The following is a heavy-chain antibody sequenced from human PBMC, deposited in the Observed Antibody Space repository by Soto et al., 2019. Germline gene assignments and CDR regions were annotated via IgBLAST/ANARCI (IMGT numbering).Heavy chain of an antibody. CDR3: AKMLHLSWNYGWAGYWFDP. V-gene: IGHV3-23*01. D-gene: IGHD1-7*01. J-gene: IGHJ5*02. CDR2: ISGSGGST. Sequence: GGSLRLSCAASGFTFSSYAMSWVRQAPGKGLEWVSAISGSGGSTYYADSVKGRFTISRDNSKNTLYLQMNSLRAEDTAVYYCAKMLHLSWNYGWAGYWFDPWGQGTLVTVSS. CDR1: GFTFSSYA.